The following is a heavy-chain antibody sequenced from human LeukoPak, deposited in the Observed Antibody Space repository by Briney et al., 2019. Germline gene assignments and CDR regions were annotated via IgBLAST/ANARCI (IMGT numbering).Heavy chain of an antibody. D-gene: IGHD3-10*01. V-gene: IGHV1-2*02. Sequence: ASVKVSCKASGYTFTGYYMHWVRQAPGQGREWMGWINPNSGGTTYAQKFQGRVTMTRDTSISTAYMELSRLRSDDTAVYYCARLFMVRGVIIVPYFDYWGQGTLVTVSS. CDR2: INPNSGGT. CDR3: ARLFMVRGVIIVPYFDY. CDR1: GYTFTGYY. J-gene: IGHJ4*02.